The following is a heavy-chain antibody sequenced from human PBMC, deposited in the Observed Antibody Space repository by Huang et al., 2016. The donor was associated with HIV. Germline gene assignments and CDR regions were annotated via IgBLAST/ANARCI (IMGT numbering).Heavy chain of an antibody. J-gene: IGHJ3*01. D-gene: IGHD4-4*01. CDR3: ARDPYYSNRWKRNDASFL. CDR2: IGSDSRDT. CDR1: GYDFGSYG. V-gene: IGHV1-18*01. Sequence: QVQLVQSGGEVMQPGASVRVSCKASGYDFGSYGMSWGRQAPGQGVGGMGEIGSDSRDTSSAQKFQGRGTMTTDTSTTTTYMELRSLRSDDTAMYYCARDPYYSNRWKRNDASFLWGQGTMITVSS.